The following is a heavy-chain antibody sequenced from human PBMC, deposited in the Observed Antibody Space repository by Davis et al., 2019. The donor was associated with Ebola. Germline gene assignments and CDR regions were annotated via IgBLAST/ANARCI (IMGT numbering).Heavy chain of an antibody. V-gene: IGHV3-30*03. CDR3: ARDLSGSYTWDFYF. J-gene: IGHJ4*02. D-gene: IGHD1-26*01. CDR1: GFTFSSHG. CDR2: ISYDGRKT. Sequence: PGGSLRLSCAASGFTFSSHGMHWVRQAPGKGLDWVAVISYDGRKTDYAESVKGRFTISRDNSKNTLFLQVSSLRAEDTALYYCARDLSGSYTWDFYFSGQGTLVSVSS.